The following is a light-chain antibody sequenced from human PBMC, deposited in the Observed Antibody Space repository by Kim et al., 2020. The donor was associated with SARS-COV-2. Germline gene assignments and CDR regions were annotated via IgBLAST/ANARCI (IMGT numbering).Light chain of an antibody. CDR2: GAS. Sequence: VSPGEGATLSCRASQSVDSGRLAWYQQKPGQPPRLLIYGASTRATGIPNRFSGSGSGTDFTLTISRLEPEDFAVYYCQQYAASRTFGQGTKVDIK. CDR3: QQYAASRT. V-gene: IGKV3-20*01. CDR1: QSVDSGR. J-gene: IGKJ1*01.